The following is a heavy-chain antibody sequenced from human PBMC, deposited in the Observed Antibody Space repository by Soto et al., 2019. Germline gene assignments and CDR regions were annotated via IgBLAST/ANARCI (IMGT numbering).Heavy chain of an antibody. Sequence: ESGGGVVQPGRSLRLSCAASGFTFSTYALHWVRQAPGKGLEWVATVTSDGSNKYHADSVEGRFTISRDDSKNTLYLQLNRLRAEDTSVYYCGRITLKTSVDTFDFWGQGTMVTVSS. CDR1: GFTFSTYA. V-gene: IGHV3-30-3*01. CDR3: GRITLKTSVDTFDF. CDR2: VTSDGSNK. D-gene: IGHD3-22*01. J-gene: IGHJ3*01.